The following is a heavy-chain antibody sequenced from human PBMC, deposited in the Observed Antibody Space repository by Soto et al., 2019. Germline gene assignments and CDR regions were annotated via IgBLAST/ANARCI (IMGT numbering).Heavy chain of an antibody. V-gene: IGHV4-4*02. CDR3: ASVRGGYYYAMDV. CDR2: IYHSGST. Sequence: QVQLQESGPGLVKPSGTLSLTCAVSGGSISSSNWWSWVRQPPGKGLEWIGEIYHSGSTNYNPSLKSRVTISVDKSKNQFSLTMSSVTAADTAVYYCASVRGGYYYAMDVWGQGTTVTVSS. J-gene: IGHJ6*02. CDR1: GGSISSSNW. D-gene: IGHD3-10*02.